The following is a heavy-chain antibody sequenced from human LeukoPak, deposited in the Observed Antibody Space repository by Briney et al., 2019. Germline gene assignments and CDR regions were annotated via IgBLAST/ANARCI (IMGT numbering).Heavy chain of an antibody. CDR3: ARILRYRGGGIGY. CDR2: INHSGST. V-gene: IGHV4-34*01. Sequence: SETLSLTCAVYGGSFSGYYWSWLRRPPGKGLEWIGEINHSGSTNYNPSLKSRVTISVDTSKNQFSLKLSSVTAADTAVYYCARILRYRGGGIGYWGQGTLVTVSS. CDR1: GGSFSGYY. J-gene: IGHJ4*02. D-gene: IGHD3-9*01.